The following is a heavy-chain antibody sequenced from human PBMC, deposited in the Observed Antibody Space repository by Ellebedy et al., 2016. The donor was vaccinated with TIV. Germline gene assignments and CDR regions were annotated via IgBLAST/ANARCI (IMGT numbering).Heavy chain of an antibody. CDR1: GFTISNNY. Sequence: GESLKISXAASGFTISNNYMSWVSHAPGKGLEWVAILHSGGTTFYADSVKGRFTISRDSSKNTLYLQMNSLRVEDTSVYYCARAPTVTSVFDCWGQGTLVTVSS. CDR3: ARAPTVTSVFDC. J-gene: IGHJ4*02. D-gene: IGHD4-17*01. V-gene: IGHV3-53*01. CDR2: LHSGGTT.